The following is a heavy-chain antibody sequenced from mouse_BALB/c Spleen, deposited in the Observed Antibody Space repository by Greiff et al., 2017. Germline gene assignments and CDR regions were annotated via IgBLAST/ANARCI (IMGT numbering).Heavy chain of an antibody. CDR2: ISSVSSTI. Sequence: DVKLVESGGGLVQPGGSRKLSCAASGFTFSSFGMHWVRQAPEKGMEWVADISSVSSTIYYADTVKGRFTISRDNPKNTLFLQMTSLRSEDTAMYYCARDYYGSRGAMDYWGQGTSVTVSS. CDR1: GFTFSSFG. V-gene: IGHV5-17*02. CDR3: ARDYYGSRGAMDY. J-gene: IGHJ4*01. D-gene: IGHD1-1*01.